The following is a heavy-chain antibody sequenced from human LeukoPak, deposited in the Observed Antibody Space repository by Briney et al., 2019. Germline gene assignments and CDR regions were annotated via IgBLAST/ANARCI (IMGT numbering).Heavy chain of an antibody. CDR3: ARDSTRNWFDP. Sequence: SETLSLTCTVSGGSISSYYWSWIRQPPGEGLEWIGYIYYSGSTNYNPSLKSRVTISVDTSKNQFSLKLSSVTAADTAVYYCARDSTRNWFDPWGQGTLVTVSS. J-gene: IGHJ5*02. D-gene: IGHD2-2*01. V-gene: IGHV4-59*01. CDR2: IYYSGST. CDR1: GGSISSYY.